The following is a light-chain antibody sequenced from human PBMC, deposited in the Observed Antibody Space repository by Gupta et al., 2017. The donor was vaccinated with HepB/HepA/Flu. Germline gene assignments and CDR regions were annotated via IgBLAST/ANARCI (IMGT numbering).Light chain of an antibody. V-gene: IGLV2-14*01. CDR3: SSYTTSYSLV. Sequence: QSALTQPASVSASPGQSLTISCTGTSSDVGAYNYVSWYQQHPGKGPKLIIYDVNNRPSGVSNRFSGSKSGNTASLTISGLQAEDEADYYCSSYTTSYSLVFGGGTKLTV. CDR1: SSDVGAYNY. J-gene: IGLJ2*01. CDR2: DVN.